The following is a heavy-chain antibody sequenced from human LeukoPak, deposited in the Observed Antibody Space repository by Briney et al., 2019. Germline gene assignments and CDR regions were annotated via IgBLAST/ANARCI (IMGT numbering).Heavy chain of an antibody. J-gene: IGHJ4*02. CDR1: GYTFTSYG. V-gene: IGHV1-18*01. CDR2: ISAYNGNT. D-gene: IGHD3-22*01. CDR3: ARLYYDSSAPPYDY. Sequence: AASVKVSCKASGYTFTSYGISWVRQAPGQGLEWMGWISAYNGNTNYAQKLQGRVTMTTDTSTSTAYMELRSLRSDDTAVYYCARLYYDSSAPPYDYWGQGTLVTVSS.